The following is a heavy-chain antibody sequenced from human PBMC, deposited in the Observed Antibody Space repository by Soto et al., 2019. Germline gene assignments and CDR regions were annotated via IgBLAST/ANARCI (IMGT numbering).Heavy chain of an antibody. J-gene: IGHJ6*02. CDR1: GGTFSSYA. D-gene: IGHD6-6*01. V-gene: IGHV1-69*12. CDR3: ARVRSSSSRYYYYYYGMDV. Sequence: QVQLVQSGAEVKKPGSSVKVSCKASGGTFSSYAISWVRQAPGQGLEWMGGIIPIFGTANYAQKFQGRVTSTADESTGAAYMELSSLRSEDTAVYYCARVRSSSSRYYYYYYGMDVWGQGTTVTVSS. CDR2: IIPIFGTA.